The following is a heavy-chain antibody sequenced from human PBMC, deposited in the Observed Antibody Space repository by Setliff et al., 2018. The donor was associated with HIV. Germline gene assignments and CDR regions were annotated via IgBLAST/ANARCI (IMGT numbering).Heavy chain of an antibody. CDR1: GYSVSSGYY. D-gene: IGHD3-3*01. CDR3: ARHLESKLLSY. CDR2: FYHSGST. Sequence: SETLSLTCAVSGYSVSSGYYWGWIRQPPGKGLEWIGSFYHSGSTFYNPSLKSRVTISLDTSKNQFSLKLSSVTAADTAVYYCARHLESKLLSYWGQGTLVTVSS. J-gene: IGHJ4*02. V-gene: IGHV4-38-2*01.